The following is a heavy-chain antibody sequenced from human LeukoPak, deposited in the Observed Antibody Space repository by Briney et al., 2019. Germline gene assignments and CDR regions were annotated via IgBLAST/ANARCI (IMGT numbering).Heavy chain of an antibody. CDR2: INSDGSST. V-gene: IGHV3-74*01. Sequence: GGSLRLSCAASGFTFSSYWMHWVRQVPGKGLVWVSRINSDGSSTSYADSVKGRFTISRDNSKSKVYLQIDTLTIEDSAVYYCVKPYPTLTTSSVLDTWGQGTLVTVSS. CDR3: VKPYPTLTTSSVLDT. D-gene: IGHD4-17*01. J-gene: IGHJ5*01. CDR1: GFTFSSYW.